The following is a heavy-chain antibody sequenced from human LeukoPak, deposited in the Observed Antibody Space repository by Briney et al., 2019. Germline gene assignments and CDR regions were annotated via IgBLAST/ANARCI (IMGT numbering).Heavy chain of an antibody. CDR1: GFTFSSYS. J-gene: IGHJ4*02. V-gene: IGHV3-48*01. D-gene: IGHD2-2*01. Sequence: GGSLRLSCAASGFTFSSYSMNWVRQAPAKGLEWVSYISSSSSTIYYADSVKGRFTISRDNAKNSLYLQMNSLRAEDTAVYSCARDATKNSNPIGYCSSTSCLSLDYWGQGPLVTVSS. CDR3: ARDATKNSNPIGYCSSTSCLSLDY. CDR2: ISSSSSTI.